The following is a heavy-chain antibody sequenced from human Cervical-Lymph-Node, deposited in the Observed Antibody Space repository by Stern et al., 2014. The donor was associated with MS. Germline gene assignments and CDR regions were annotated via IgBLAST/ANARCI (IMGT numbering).Heavy chain of an antibody. CDR3: ARDLSPTIFENNGMGV. D-gene: IGHD3-3*01. Sequence: VQLVESGPRLVKPSETLSLTCTVSGGSVNSATYYWTWIRQPPGKGLEWIGYIYNSGATKYNPSLQSRVTISLDTSNNKFSLKLNSVTAADTAVYYCARDLSPTIFENNGMGVWGQGTMVTVSS. CDR1: GGSVNSATYY. V-gene: IGHV4-61*01. J-gene: IGHJ6*02. CDR2: IYNSGAT.